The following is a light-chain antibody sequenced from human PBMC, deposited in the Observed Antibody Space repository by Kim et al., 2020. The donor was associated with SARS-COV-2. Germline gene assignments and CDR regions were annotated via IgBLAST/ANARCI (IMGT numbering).Light chain of an antibody. Sequence: PGQSVTISCTGTCSDVGGYNYVSWYQQHPGKAPKLMIYDVSKRPSGVPDRFSGSKSGNTASLTISGLQAKDEADYYCCSYAGSYVVFGGGTQLTVL. CDR2: DVS. CDR1: CSDVGGYNY. V-gene: IGLV2-11*01. CDR3: CSYAGSYVV. J-gene: IGLJ2*01.